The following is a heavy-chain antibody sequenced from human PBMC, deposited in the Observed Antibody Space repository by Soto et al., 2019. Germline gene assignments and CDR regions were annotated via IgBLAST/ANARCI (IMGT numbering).Heavy chain of an antibody. CDR1: GFTFSSYE. D-gene: IGHD3-10*01. J-gene: IGHJ4*02. V-gene: IGHV3-48*03. CDR2: ISSSGSTI. CDR3: ASLKEVLWFGELFDY. Sequence: GGSLRLSCAASGFTFSSYEMNWVRQAPGKGLEWVSYISSSGSTIYYADSVKGRFTISRDNAKNSLYLQMNSLRAEDTAVYYCASLKEVLWFGELFDYWGQGTLVTVSS.